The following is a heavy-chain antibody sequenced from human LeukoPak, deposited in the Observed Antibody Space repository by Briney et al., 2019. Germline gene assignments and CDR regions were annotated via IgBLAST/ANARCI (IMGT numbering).Heavy chain of an antibody. D-gene: IGHD3-22*01. J-gene: IGHJ1*01. V-gene: IGHV4-31*03. Sequence: PSQTLSLTCTVSGGSISSGAYFWSWIRQHPGKGLGWIGFIYYSGTTYYDPSLESRVIISVDTSKNQFSLKLSSVTAADTAVYYCAREAYDSSGHRYFQHWGQGTLVTVSS. CDR2: IYYSGTT. CDR1: GGSISSGAYF. CDR3: AREAYDSSGHRYFQH.